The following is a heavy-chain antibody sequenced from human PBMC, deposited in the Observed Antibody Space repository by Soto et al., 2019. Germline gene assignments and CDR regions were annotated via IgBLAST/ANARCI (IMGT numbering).Heavy chain of an antibody. CDR3: ARGLGSSARYYYYGMDV. CDR1: GFPFSTYA. D-gene: IGHD6-13*01. V-gene: IGHV3-21*01. Sequence: EVQLLESGGGLVQPGGSLGLSCAASGFPFSTYAMTWVRQAPGKGLEWVSSISSSSSYIYYADSVKGRFTISRDNAKNSLYLQMNSLRAEDTAVYYCARGLGSSARYYYYGMDVWGQGTTVTVSS. CDR2: ISSSSSYI. J-gene: IGHJ6*02.